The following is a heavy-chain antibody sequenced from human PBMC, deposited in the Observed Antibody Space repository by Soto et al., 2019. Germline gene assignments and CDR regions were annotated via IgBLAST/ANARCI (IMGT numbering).Heavy chain of an antibody. CDR2: ISSSSSYI. V-gene: IGHV3-21*01. D-gene: IGHD6-19*01. CDR3: ARYPWGAVAGTVYYYYGMDV. J-gene: IGHJ6*02. Sequence: GGSLRLSCAASGFTFSSYSMNWVRQAPGKGLEWVSSISSSSSYIYYADSVKGRFTISRDNAKNSLYLQMNSLRAEDTAVYYCARYPWGAVAGTVYYYYGMDVWGQGTTVTVSS. CDR1: GFTFSSYS.